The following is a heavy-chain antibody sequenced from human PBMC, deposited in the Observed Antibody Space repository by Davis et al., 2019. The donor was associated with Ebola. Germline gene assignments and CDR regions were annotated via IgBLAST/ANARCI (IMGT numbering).Heavy chain of an antibody. CDR3: ARAYRGLQL. Sequence: SETLSLTCAVYGGSLGGYFWTWIRQPPGKGLEWIADITDTGNTNHNSPLKGRVTMSVDTSKNQFSLKLTAVTAADTGVYYCARAYRGLQLWGQGTPVTVSS. CDR2: ITDTGNT. V-gene: IGHV4-34*01. D-gene: IGHD5-24*01. CDR1: GGSLGGYF. J-gene: IGHJ4*02.